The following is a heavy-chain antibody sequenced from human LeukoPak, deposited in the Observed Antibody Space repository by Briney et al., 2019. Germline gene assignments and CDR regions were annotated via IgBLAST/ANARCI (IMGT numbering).Heavy chain of an antibody. CDR1: GESFSAYY. D-gene: IGHD5-24*01. Sequence: SETLSLTCAVYGESFSAYYWTWIRRAPGKGLEFIGEINHSGSTSYNPSLQSRVTMSVDTSKSQFSLTLSSLTAADTAVYYCAGRDVEMATIGTFDYWGQGTLVTVSS. J-gene: IGHJ4*02. V-gene: IGHV4-34*01. CDR3: AGRDVEMATIGTFDY. CDR2: INHSGST.